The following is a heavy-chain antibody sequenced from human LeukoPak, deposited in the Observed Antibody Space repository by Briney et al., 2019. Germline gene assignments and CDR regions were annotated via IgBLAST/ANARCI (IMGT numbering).Heavy chain of an antibody. J-gene: IGHJ4*02. CDR3: AKDRDYYDD. CDR2: ISSNGVTT. CDR1: GFTFSSYA. V-gene: IGHV3-23*01. Sequence: GGSLRLSCTASGFTFSSYAMNWVRQAPGKGLEWVSVISSNGVTTYYADSVKGRFTISRDNSKNTMYLQMNSLRPDDTAVYYCAKDRDYYDDWGQGTLVTVSS.